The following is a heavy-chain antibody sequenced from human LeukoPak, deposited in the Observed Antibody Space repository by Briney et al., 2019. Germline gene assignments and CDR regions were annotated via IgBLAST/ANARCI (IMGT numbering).Heavy chain of an antibody. D-gene: IGHD6-13*01. CDR2: INHSGST. Sequence: SETLSLTCAVYGGSFSGYYWSWIRQPPGKGLEWIGKINHSGSTNYNPSLKSRVTISVDTSKNQFSLKLSSVTAADTAVYYCARESYSSSWYGDYFDYWGQGTLVTVSS. CDR3: ARESYSSSWYGDYFDY. CDR1: GGSFSGYY. J-gene: IGHJ4*02. V-gene: IGHV4-34*01.